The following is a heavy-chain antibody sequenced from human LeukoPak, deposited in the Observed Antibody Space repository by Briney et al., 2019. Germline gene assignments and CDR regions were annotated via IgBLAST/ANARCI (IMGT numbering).Heavy chain of an antibody. J-gene: IGHJ3*02. CDR1: GGSFSGYY. V-gene: IGHV4-34*01. D-gene: IGHD1-26*01. CDR3: ARELVPGIRAFDI. CDR2: INHSGST. Sequence: SETLSLTCAVYGGSFSGYYWSWIRQPPGKGLEWIGEINHSGSTNYNPSLKSRVTISVDTSKNQFSLKLSSVTAADTAVYYCARELVPGIRAFDIWGQGTMVTVSS.